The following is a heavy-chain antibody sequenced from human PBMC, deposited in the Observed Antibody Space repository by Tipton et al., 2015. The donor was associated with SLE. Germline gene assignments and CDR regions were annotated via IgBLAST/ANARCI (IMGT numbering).Heavy chain of an antibody. CDR1: GDSMNSYY. V-gene: IGHV4-59*01. J-gene: IGHJ6*02. Sequence: LRLSCTVSGDSMNSYYWSWVRQPTGKGLEWIGHIFHSGTTDYNPSLMSRVTISVDKSRRLFSLNLSSLTAADTAVYFCARDTGILYDRMDVWGQGTTVIVSS. D-gene: IGHD2-8*02. CDR3: ARDTGILYDRMDV. CDR2: IFHSGTT.